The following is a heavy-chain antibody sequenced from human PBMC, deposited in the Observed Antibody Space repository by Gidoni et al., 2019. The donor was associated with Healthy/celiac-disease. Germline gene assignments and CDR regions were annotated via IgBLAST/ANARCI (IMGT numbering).Heavy chain of an antibody. D-gene: IGHD6-19*01. CDR1: GYSFTSYW. V-gene: IGHV5-51*01. J-gene: IGHJ3*02. Sequence: EVQLVQSGAEVKKPGESLKISCKGSGYSFTSYWIGWVRQMPGKGLEWMGLIYPGDSDTRYSPSFQGQVTSSADKSISTAYLQWSSLKASDTAMYYCARHVAVAPGSDAFDIWGQGTMVTVSS. CDR3: ARHVAVAPGSDAFDI. CDR2: IYPGDSDT.